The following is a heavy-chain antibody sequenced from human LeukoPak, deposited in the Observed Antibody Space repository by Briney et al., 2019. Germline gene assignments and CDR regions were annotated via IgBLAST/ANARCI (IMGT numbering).Heavy chain of an antibody. J-gene: IGHJ2*01. Sequence: KPSETLSLTCAVSDGSISSYYWNWIRQPPGKGLEWIGNIYNSGSTDYNPSLKSRVTISVNLSKKQISLKLTSVTAADTALYYCPRDKGPYWYFDLWGRGTLVTVSS. CDR3: PRDKGPYWYFDL. CDR1: DGSISSYY. V-gene: IGHV4-59*01. CDR2: IYNSGST.